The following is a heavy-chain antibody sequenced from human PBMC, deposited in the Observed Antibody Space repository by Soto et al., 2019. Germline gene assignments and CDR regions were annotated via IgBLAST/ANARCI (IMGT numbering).Heavy chain of an antibody. D-gene: IGHD6-6*01. Sequence: QVQLVQSGAEVKKPGSSVKVSCKVSGGIFSSYAIGWVRQAPGQGLEWMAGIIPITGTTNHAKKFQGRVTVTADESTTTVYMELSSLTAEDTAVYYCAREYSSSSQYLYFDVWGRGTLVTVSP. CDR3: AREYSSSSQYLYFDV. V-gene: IGHV1-69*01. J-gene: IGHJ2*01. CDR1: GGIFSSYA. CDR2: IIPITGTT.